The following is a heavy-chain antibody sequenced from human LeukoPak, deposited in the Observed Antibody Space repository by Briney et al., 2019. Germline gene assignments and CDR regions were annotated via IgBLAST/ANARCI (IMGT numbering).Heavy chain of an antibody. CDR2: VSTSGGST. Sequence: GGSLGLSCAASGFTFSTYAMSWVRQAPGKGLEWVSTVSTSGGSTYYADSVKGRFTISRDNSKNTQYLQMNSLRAEDTAIYYCLGYCSGGRCYSGGHWGQGTLVTVSS. J-gene: IGHJ4*02. CDR3: LGYCSGGRCYSGGH. D-gene: IGHD2-15*01. V-gene: IGHV3-23*01. CDR1: GFTFSTYA.